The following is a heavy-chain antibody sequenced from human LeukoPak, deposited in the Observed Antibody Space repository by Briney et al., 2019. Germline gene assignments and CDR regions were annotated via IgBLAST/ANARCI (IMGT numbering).Heavy chain of an antibody. CDR2: ISWDGGST. CDR1: GFTFSSYS. Sequence: GGSLRLSCAASGFTFSSYSMNWVRQAPGKGLEWVSLISWDGGSTYYADSVKGRFTISRDNSKNTLYLQMNSLRADDTAVYYCANHGVYSGSYSMDAWGQGTTVIVSS. CDR3: ANHGVYSGSYSMDA. J-gene: IGHJ6*02. V-gene: IGHV3-23*01. D-gene: IGHD1-26*01.